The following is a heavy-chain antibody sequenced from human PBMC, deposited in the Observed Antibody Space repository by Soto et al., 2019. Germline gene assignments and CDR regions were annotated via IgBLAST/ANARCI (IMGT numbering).Heavy chain of an antibody. CDR1: GYTFTSYG. V-gene: IGHV1-18*01. D-gene: IGHD5-12*01. J-gene: IGHJ5*02. CDR3: ARVVATTGNWFDP. CDR2: ISAYNGNT. Sequence: ASVKVSCKASGYTFTSYGISWVRQAPGQGLEWMGWISAYNGNTNYAQKFQGRVSMTTDTSTSTVYVELRSLTSDDTAVYYCARVVATTGNWFDPWGQGTLVTVSS.